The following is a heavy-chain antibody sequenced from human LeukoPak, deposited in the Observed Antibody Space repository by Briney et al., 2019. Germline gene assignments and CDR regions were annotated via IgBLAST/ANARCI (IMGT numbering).Heavy chain of an antibody. D-gene: IGHD2-21*01. J-gene: IGHJ4*02. CDR2: ISTTGTTI. V-gene: IGHV3-48*02. CDR1: GFTFSAYH. CDR3: ARVWQDYSGVDY. Sequence: GGSLRLSCAASGFTFSAYHINWVRQAPGKGLEWISYISTTGTTIHYADSVKGRFAISRDNAKSSLYLQMNSLRDGDTAVYYCARVWQDYSGVDYWGQGTLVTVSS.